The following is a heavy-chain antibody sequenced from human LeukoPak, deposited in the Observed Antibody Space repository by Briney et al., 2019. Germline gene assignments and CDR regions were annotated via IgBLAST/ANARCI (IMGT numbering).Heavy chain of an antibody. CDR3: ARGDLFDY. CDR1: GFSFNDYS. J-gene: IGHJ4*02. V-gene: IGHV3-48*01. D-gene: IGHD2-21*02. Sequence: GGSLRLSCVASGFSFNDYSMNWVRQAPGKGLEWVSYITSSSSTIYYADSVRGRFTISRDNAKNSLYLQMNSLRAEDTAVYYCARGDLFDYWGQGTLVTVSS. CDR2: ITSSSSTI.